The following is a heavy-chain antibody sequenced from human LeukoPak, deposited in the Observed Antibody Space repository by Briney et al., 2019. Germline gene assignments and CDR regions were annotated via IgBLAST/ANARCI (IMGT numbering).Heavy chain of an antibody. CDR3: ARASPAGKGYCSGGSCYSRGVVDY. CDR1: GGSFSGYY. V-gene: IGHV4-34*01. D-gene: IGHD2-15*01. J-gene: IGHJ4*02. Sequence: KASETLSLTCAVYGGSFSGYYWSWIRQPPGKGLEWIGEINHSGSTNYNPSLKSRVTISVDTSKNQFSLKLSSVTAADTAVYYCARASPAGKGYCSGGSCYSRGVVDYWGQGALVTVSS. CDR2: INHSGST.